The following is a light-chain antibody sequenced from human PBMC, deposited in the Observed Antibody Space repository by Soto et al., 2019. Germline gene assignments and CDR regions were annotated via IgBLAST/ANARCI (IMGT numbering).Light chain of an antibody. J-gene: IGLJ2*01. V-gene: IGLV2-8*01. Sequence: QSALTQPPSASGSPGQSVTISCTGTSSDVGGYNYVSWYQQHAGKVPKLIIYEVSERPSGVPDRFSGSKSGNTASLRVSGRLTEDEADYYCSSYAGNNRLIFGGGTKLTVL. CDR3: SSYAGNNRLI. CDR2: EVS. CDR1: SSDVGGYNY.